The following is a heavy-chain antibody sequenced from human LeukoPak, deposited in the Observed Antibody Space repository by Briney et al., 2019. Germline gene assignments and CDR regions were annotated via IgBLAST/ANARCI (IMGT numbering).Heavy chain of an antibody. D-gene: IGHD3-10*01. CDR3: ARHWGVITYYFDY. CDR1: GGSFSGYC. Sequence: SETLSLTCAVYGGSFSGYCWSWIRQPPGRGLEWIGEINHSGSTNYNPSLKSRVTISVDTSKNQFSLKLSSVTAADTAVYYCARHWGVITYYFDYWGQGTLVTVSS. J-gene: IGHJ4*02. V-gene: IGHV4-34*01. CDR2: INHSGST.